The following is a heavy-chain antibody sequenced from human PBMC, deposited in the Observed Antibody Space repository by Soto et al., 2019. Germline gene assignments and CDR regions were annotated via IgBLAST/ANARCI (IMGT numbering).Heavy chain of an antibody. CDR3: AKRFTIFGVVKLYPDVDH. CDR2: ISSGSGDNT. CDR1: GFSFSNHA. Sequence: EVQLLESGGGFVQPGGSLRLSCAASGFSFSNHAMSWVRQAPGKWLGWVSGISSGSGDNTYYAGYVKGRFTISRDNSKCTLYLKMNNLRAEDTALYFCAKRFTIFGVVKLYPDVDHWGQRTLITVSS. D-gene: IGHD3-3*01. V-gene: IGHV3-23*01. J-gene: IGHJ4*02.